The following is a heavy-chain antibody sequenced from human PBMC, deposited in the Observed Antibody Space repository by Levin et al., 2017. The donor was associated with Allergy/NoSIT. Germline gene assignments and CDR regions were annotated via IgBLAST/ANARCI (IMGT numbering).Heavy chain of an antibody. CDR1: GFSFGDYA. CDR2: ISSKAYGGTA. CDR3: SGNPRDNYRLPLDY. D-gene: IGHD5-24*01. V-gene: IGHV3-49*03. J-gene: IGHJ4*02. Sequence: PGGSLRLSCTASGFSFGDYAMIWFRQAPGKGLEWVGLISSKAYGGTAEYAASVKGRFTIPRDDSRSVAYLQMNSLKSEDTAFYYCSGNPRDNYRLPLDYWGQGTLVTVSP.